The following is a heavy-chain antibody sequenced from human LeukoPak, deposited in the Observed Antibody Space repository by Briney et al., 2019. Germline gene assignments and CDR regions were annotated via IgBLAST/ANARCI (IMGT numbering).Heavy chain of an antibody. CDR1: GGSISSSSYY. Sequence: PSETLSLTCTVSGGSISSSSYYWGWIRQPPGKGLEWIGSIYYSGSTYYNPSLKSRVTISVDTSKNQFSLKLSSVTAADTAVYYCAREVSLYGGNSDYFDYWGQGTLVTVSS. J-gene: IGHJ4*02. D-gene: IGHD4-23*01. CDR2: IYYSGST. CDR3: AREVSLYGGNSDYFDY. V-gene: IGHV4-39*02.